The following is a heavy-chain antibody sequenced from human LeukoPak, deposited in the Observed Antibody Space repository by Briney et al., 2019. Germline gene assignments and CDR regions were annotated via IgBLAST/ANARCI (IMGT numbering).Heavy chain of an antibody. CDR1: GFAFDDYT. CDR2: INWNGGST. CDR3: ARREDLTGDAYYFDY. V-gene: IGHV3-20*01. J-gene: IGHJ4*02. D-gene: IGHD7-27*01. Sequence: PGESLRLSCAASGFAFDDYTMHWVRQAPGKGLDWVSGINWNGGSTGYADSVKGRFTISRDNAKNSLYLQMNSLRAEDTALYHCARREDLTGDAYYFDYWGQGTLVTVSS.